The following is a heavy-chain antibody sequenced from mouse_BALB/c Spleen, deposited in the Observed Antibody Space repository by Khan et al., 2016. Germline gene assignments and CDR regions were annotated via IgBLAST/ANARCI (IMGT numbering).Heavy chain of an antibody. CDR2: IYPGDGDT. D-gene: IGHD2-2*01. J-gene: IGHJ4*01. V-gene: IGHV1-87*01. CDR3: AREGWLRVDY. CDR1: GYTFTSYW. Sequence: QMQLEESGAELARPGASVKLSCKASGYTFTSYWMQWVKQRPGQGLEWIGAIYPGDGDTRYTQKFKGKATLTADKSSSTAYMQLSSLASEDSAVYYCAREGWLRVDYWGQGTSVTVSS.